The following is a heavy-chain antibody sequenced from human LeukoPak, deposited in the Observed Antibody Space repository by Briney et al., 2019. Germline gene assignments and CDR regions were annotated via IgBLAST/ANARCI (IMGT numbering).Heavy chain of an antibody. CDR2: IYYSGST. D-gene: IGHD3-22*01. Sequence: PSETLSLTCTVSGGSISSYYWNWIRQPPGKGLEWIGYIYYSGSTNYNPSLKSRVTISVDTSKNQFSLKLSSVTAADTAVYYCARDCLYDSSGYDAFDIWGQGTMVTVSS. CDR3: ARDCLYDSSGYDAFDI. V-gene: IGHV4-59*01. CDR1: GGSISSYY. J-gene: IGHJ3*02.